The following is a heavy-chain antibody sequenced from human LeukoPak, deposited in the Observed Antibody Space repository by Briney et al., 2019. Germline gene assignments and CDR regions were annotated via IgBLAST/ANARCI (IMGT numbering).Heavy chain of an antibody. J-gene: IGHJ3*02. V-gene: IGHV3-7*01. CDR2: IKQDGSQK. Sequence: PGGSLRLSCVGSGFTYSSYLMSWVRQAPGKGLEWVANIKQDGSQKYYVDPVKGRFTISRDNAKSSLYLQMNSLRAEDTAVYYCARHSGSQGYAFDIWGQGTMVTVSS. CDR1: GFTYSSYL. D-gene: IGHD1-26*01. CDR3: ARHSGSQGYAFDI.